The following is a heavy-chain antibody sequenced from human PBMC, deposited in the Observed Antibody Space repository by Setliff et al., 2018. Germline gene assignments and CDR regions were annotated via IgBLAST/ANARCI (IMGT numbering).Heavy chain of an antibody. CDR1: SLSVSSGYF. V-gene: IGHV4-38-2*01. CDR2: LYHGGTT. J-gene: IGHJ4*02. Sequence: LSLTCAVSSLSVSSGYFWGWIRQPPGKGLEWIGCLYHGGTTHYNPSLKSRVTISLDTSKNGFSLKLSSVTAADTAVYYCARVPALGGMVGTHGIDYWGQGTLVTV. CDR3: ARVPALGGMVGTHGIDY. D-gene: IGHD1-26*01.